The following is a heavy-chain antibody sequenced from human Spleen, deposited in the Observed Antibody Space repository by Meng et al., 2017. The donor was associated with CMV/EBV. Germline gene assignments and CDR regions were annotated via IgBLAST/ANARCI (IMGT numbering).Heavy chain of an antibody. V-gene: IGHV4-30-4*08. J-gene: IGHJ2*01. CDR3: ARENIVVVPDWYFDL. Sequence: QVQLAESGPGLVKPSQTLSLTCTVSGGSISSGDYYWSWIRQPPGKGLEWIGYIYYSGSTYYNPSLKSRVTISVDTSKNQFSLKLSSVTAADTAVYYCARENIVVVPDWYFDLWGRGTLVTVSS. D-gene: IGHD2-2*01. CDR2: IYYSGST. CDR1: GGSISSGDYY.